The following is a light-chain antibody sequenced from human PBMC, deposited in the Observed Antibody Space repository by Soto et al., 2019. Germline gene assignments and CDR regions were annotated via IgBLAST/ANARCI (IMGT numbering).Light chain of an antibody. CDR3: CSYTSSSTHV. V-gene: IGLV2-14*03. Sequence: QSALTQPASVSGSPGQSITISCTGTSSDVGGYNFVSWYQQHPGKVPKLMIFDVNRRPSGVSDRFSGSKSGNTASLTISGLQAEDGGDYYCCSYTSSSTHVFGSGTQLTVL. CDR2: DVN. J-gene: IGLJ7*01. CDR1: SSDVGGYNF.